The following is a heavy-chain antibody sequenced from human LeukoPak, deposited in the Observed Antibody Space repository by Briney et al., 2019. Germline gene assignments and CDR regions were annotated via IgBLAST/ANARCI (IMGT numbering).Heavy chain of an antibody. D-gene: IGHD5-24*01. CDR1: GYTFTSYD. Sequence: ASVKVSCKASGYTFTSYDINWVRQATGQGLEWMGWMNPNSGNTGYAQKFQGRVTMTRNTSISTAYMELSSLRSEDTAVYYCARDNGSRERWLQFRRNYYYYYMDVWGKGTTVTISS. V-gene: IGHV1-8*01. CDR3: ARDNGSRERWLQFRRNYYYYYMDV. CDR2: MNPNSGNT. J-gene: IGHJ6*03.